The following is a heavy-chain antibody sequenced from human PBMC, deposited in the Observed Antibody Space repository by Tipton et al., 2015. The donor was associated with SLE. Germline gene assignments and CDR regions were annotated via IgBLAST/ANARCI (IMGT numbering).Heavy chain of an antibody. CDR2: ISAYNGNT. Sequence: QLVQSGAEVKKPGASVKVSCKASGYTFTSYGISWVRQAPGQGLEWMGWISAYNGNTNYAQKRQGRVTMTTDTSTSTAYMELRSLRSDDTAVYYCARDRGGGCTGGTCYSPDYWGQGTLVTVSS. D-gene: IGHD2-15*01. CDR3: ARDRGGGCTGGTCYSPDY. V-gene: IGHV1-18*01. J-gene: IGHJ4*02. CDR1: GYTFTSYG.